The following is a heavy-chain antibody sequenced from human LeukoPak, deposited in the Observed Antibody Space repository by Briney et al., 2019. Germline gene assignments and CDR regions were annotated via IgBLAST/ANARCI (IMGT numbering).Heavy chain of an antibody. CDR1: GGSLSAYY. V-gene: IGHV4-34*01. J-gene: IGHJ4*02. CDR3: ARHLNTDMVKAHFDY. CDR2: INKSESS. Sequence: SETLSLTCAVYGGSLSAYYWSWIRQSPGKGLEWIGEINKSESSNYNPSLKSRVTISVDTSENQFSLKLSSVTAADTAVYYCARHLNTDMVKAHFDYWGQGTLVTVSS. D-gene: IGHD5-18*01.